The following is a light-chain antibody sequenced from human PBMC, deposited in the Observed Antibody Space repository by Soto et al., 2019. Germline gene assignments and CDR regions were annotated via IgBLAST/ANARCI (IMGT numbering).Light chain of an antibody. Sequence: IELTQSPSTLSPSVGDRVTITCRASQSIDTWLAWHQQKPGQVPKLLISKASSLEGGVPSRLSGSGSGTEFTLTISSMQPDDSATYYCQQYNSFRAFGQGTKVDIK. CDR2: KAS. J-gene: IGKJ1*01. CDR3: QQYNSFRA. V-gene: IGKV1-5*03. CDR1: QSIDTW.